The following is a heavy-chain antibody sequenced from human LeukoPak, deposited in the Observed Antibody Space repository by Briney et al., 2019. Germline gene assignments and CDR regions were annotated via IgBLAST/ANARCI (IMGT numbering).Heavy chain of an antibody. CDR2: IYASGST. V-gene: IGHV4-4*07. CDR1: GGSISSYY. CDR3: ARGYYDILTGYYHFDY. D-gene: IGHD3-9*01. J-gene: IGHJ4*02. Sequence: SETLSLTCTVSGGSISSYYWSWIRQPAGKGLEWIGRIYASGSTNYNPSHKSRVTMSVDTSKNQFSLKLSSVTAADTAVYYCARGYYDILTGYYHFDYWGQGTLVTVSS.